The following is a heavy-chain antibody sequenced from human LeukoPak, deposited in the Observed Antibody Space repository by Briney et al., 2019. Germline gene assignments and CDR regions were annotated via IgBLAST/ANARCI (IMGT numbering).Heavy chain of an antibody. J-gene: IGHJ4*02. CDR3: AKIAVPRTAAAGIDY. CDR1: GFTFSSYA. D-gene: IGHD6-13*01. Sequence: GGSLRHSCAASGFTFSSYAMSWVRQAPGKGLEWVSAISGSGGSTYYADSVKGRFTISRDNSKNTLYLQMNSLRAEDTAVYYCAKIAVPRTAAAGIDYWGQGTLVTVSS. CDR2: ISGSGGST. V-gene: IGHV3-23*01.